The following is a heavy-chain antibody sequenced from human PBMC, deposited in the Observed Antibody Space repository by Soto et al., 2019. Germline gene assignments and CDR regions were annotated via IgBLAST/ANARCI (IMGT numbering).Heavy chain of an antibody. V-gene: IGHV4-34*01. CDR2: INHSGST. J-gene: IGHJ3*01. D-gene: IGHD3-10*01. CDR3: ARPPWGYGSGSYYAH. CDR1: GGSFSGYY. Sequence: SETLSLTCAVYGGSFSGYYWSWIRQPPGKGLEGIGEINHSGSTNYNPSLKSRVTISVDTSKNQFSLKLSSVTAADTAVYYCARPPWGYGSGSYYAHWGQGTMVTVSS.